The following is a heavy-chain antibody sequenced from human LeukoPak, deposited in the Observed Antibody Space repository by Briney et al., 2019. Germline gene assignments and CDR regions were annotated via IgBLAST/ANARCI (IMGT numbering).Heavy chain of an antibody. CDR2: IRYDGSNK. V-gene: IGHV3-30*02. CDR3: AKDWGNYFASGSSYLDY. D-gene: IGHD3-10*01. CDR1: GFTFSSYG. Sequence: GGSLRLSCAASGFTFSSYGIHWVRQAPGKGLEWVAFIRYDGSNKYYTDSVKGRFTISRDNSRNTLSLQMNSLRPEDTAVYHCAKDWGNYFASGSSYLDYWGQGTLVTVSS. J-gene: IGHJ4*02.